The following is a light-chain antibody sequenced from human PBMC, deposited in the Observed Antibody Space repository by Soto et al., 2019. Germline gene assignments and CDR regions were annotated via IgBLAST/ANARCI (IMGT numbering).Light chain of an antibody. CDR3: QQYNSFPWT. J-gene: IGKJ1*01. V-gene: IGKV1-5*03. Sequence: DIQMTQSPSTLSASVGDTVTISCRASQSFSSWLAWYQQKPGKAPKLLIYKASSLQSGVPSRFSGSGSGTEFTPTISSLQPDDFATYYCQQYNSFPWTFGQGTKVDIK. CDR1: QSFSSW. CDR2: KAS.